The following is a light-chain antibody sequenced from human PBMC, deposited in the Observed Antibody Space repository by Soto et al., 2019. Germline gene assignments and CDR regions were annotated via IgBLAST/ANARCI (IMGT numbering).Light chain of an antibody. CDR2: AAS. J-gene: IGKJ1*01. Sequence: TQSPATLSLSPGERTTLSCRASQSISRYLGWYQLKPGKAPKLLIYAASSLQSGVPSRFSGSGSGTDFTLTISSLQPEDFETYYCQQSYSNPWTFGQGTKVDIK. CDR3: QQSYSNPWT. CDR1: QSISRY. V-gene: IGKV1-39*01.